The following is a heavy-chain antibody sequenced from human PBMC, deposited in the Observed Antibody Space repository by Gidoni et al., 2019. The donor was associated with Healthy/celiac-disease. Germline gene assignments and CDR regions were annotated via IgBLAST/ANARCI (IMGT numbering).Heavy chain of an antibody. J-gene: IGHJ4*02. V-gene: IGHV4-31*03. CDR1: GGSISSGGYY. CDR2: IYYSGST. D-gene: IGHD2-15*01. CDR3: ARGGKGPFDY. Sequence: QVQLPQSGPGLVKPSRTLSPPCTVSGGSISSGGYYWSWIRQHPGKGLEWIESIYYSGSTYYNPSLKSRVTISVDTSKNQISLKLSSVTAADTAVYYCARGGKGPFDYWGQGTLVTVSS.